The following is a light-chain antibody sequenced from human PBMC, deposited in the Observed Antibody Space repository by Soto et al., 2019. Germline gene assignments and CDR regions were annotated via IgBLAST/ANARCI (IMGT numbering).Light chain of an antibody. CDR3: QQTDSFPLT. V-gene: IGKV1-12*01. CDR1: LDIRNF. CDR2: GAS. J-gene: IGKJ4*01. Sequence: DIQMTQSPSSVSASVGDSFTITCRASLDIRNFLAWYQQKPGKAPKVLIYGASNLQSGVPSRFSGSGSGTDFTLTISSLQPEDFATYYCQQTDSFPLTFGGGTKVDIK.